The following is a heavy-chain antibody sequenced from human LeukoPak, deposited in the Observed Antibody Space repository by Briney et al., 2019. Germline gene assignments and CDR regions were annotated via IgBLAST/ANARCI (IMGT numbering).Heavy chain of an antibody. CDR2: IYYSGST. CDR1: GGSINSKDWW. D-gene: IGHD4-23*01. V-gene: IGHV4-31*11. Sequence: SETLSLTCAVSGGSINSKDWWWTWVRQPPGKGLEWIGYIYYSGSTYYNPSLKSRVTISVDTSKNQFSLKLSSVTAADTAVYYCARWLTTVGAFDIWGQGTMVTVSS. CDR3: ARWLTTVGAFDI. J-gene: IGHJ3*02.